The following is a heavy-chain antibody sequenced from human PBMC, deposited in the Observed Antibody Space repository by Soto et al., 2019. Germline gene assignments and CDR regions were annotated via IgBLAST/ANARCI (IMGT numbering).Heavy chain of an antibody. Sequence: QITLKESGPTLVKPTQTLTLTCTFSGFSLSTSGVGVGWIRQPPGKALEWLALIYWDDDKRYRPSLKSSLTITEDTSQNQVVLTMTRVDPVDTATYYCAHRLYGSESYRWFDPWGQGTLVTVSS. D-gene: IGHD3-10*01. CDR3: AHRLYGSESYRWFDP. J-gene: IGHJ5*02. CDR1: GFSLSTSGVG. CDR2: IYWDDDK. V-gene: IGHV2-5*02.